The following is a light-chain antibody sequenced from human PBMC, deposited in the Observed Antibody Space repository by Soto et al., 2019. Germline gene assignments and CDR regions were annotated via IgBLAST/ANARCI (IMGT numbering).Light chain of an antibody. CDR3: QVWDIMTDNYV. J-gene: IGLJ1*01. V-gene: IGLV3-21*04. CDR1: NIGNKR. CDR2: YDS. Sequence: SYELTQPPSVSVAPEKTATITSGGNNIGNKRVHWYRQKPGQAPVLVISYDSDRPSGIPERFSGSNSGNTATLTISRVEAGDEADYYCQVWDIMTDNYVFGSGTKLTVL.